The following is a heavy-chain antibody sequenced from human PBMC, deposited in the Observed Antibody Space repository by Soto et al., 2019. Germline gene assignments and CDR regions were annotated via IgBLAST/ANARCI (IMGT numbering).Heavy chain of an antibody. D-gene: IGHD2-15*01. V-gene: IGHV3-30*18. CDR2: ISYDGSNK. CDR3: AKDLSDCSGGSCYWGYYYYGMDV. Sequence: GGSLRLSCAASGFTFSSYGMHWVRQAPGKGLEWVAVISYDGSNKYYADSVKGRFTISRDNSKNTLYLQMSSLRAEDTAVYYCAKDLSDCSGGSCYWGYYYYGMDVWGQGTTVTVSS. CDR1: GFTFSSYG. J-gene: IGHJ6*02.